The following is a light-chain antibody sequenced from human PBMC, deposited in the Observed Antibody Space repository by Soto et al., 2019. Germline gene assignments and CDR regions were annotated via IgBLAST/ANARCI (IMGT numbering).Light chain of an antibody. CDR1: QSVRNSY. V-gene: IGKV3-20*01. Sequence: EILLTQSQGTLSLSPGERATLSCRASQSVRNSYLAWYQQKPGQAPRLLIYGASGRATGIPDRFSGSGSGTDFTLTISRLEPEDLAVYYCHQYGSSPYTFGQGTKLEI. CDR3: HQYGSSPYT. J-gene: IGKJ2*01. CDR2: GAS.